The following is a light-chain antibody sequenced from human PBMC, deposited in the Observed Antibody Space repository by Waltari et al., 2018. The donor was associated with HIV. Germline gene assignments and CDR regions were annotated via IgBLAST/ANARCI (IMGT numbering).Light chain of an antibody. CDR1: HNIGNY. CDR2: DAS. J-gene: IGKJ5*01. CDR3: QQRSNWPPVT. Sequence: EVVLTQSPSTLSLSLGEIATLSCRASHNIGNYLAWYQQQPGQAPRLLIYDASTRAYGIPARFSGSGSGTDFTPTTSSPEHADVAAYYCQQRSNWPPVTFGQGTRLEI. V-gene: IGKV3-11*01.